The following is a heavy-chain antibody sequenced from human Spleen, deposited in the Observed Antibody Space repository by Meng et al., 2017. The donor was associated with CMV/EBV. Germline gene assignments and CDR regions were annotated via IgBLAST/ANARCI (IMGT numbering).Heavy chain of an antibody. Sequence: GESLKISCAASGFIFSSYGMHWVRQAPGKGLDWVTLIQNDGGDKYYADSVKGRFTVSRVNSKNTVYLQMNSLTDEDTGVYYCAKGPSNTWPRRGFDYWGQGTVVTVSS. CDR1: GFIFSSYG. V-gene: IGHV3-30*02. CDR3: AKGPSNTWPRRGFDY. CDR2: IQNDGGDK. D-gene: IGHD3-10*01. J-gene: IGHJ4*02.